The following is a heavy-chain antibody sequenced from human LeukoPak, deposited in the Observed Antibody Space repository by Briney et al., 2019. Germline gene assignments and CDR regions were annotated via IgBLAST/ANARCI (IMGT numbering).Heavy chain of an antibody. Sequence: PGESLRLSCTASGFTFSSHAMIWVRQAPGKGLEWISYISSSNDITRYADSVKGRFTIFRDNAENSLNLQMNSLRDEDTAVYYCARVGPGVWGQGTTVTVSS. J-gene: IGHJ6*02. CDR1: GFTFSSHA. CDR3: ARVGPGV. D-gene: IGHD3-10*01. V-gene: IGHV3-48*02. CDR2: ISSSNDIT.